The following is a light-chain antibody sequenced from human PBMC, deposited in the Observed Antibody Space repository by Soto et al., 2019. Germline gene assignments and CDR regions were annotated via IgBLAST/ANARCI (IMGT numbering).Light chain of an antibody. CDR2: EVT. CDR1: SSDVGGFNY. Sequence: QSALTQPPSASGSPGQSVTISCTGTSSDVGGFNYVSWYQQHPGKAPTLVIYEVTKRPSGVPDRFSGSKSGNTASLTVSGLQAEDEATYFCSSYAGSNIFNVFGGGTKLTVL. V-gene: IGLV2-8*01. CDR3: SSYAGSNIFNV. J-gene: IGLJ2*01.